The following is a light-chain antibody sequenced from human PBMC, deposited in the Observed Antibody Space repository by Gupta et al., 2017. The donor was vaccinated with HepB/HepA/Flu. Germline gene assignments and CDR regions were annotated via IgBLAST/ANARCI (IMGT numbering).Light chain of an antibody. J-gene: IGKJ1*01. Sequence: DIQMTQSPSSLSASVGDRVTITCRASQSISSSLNWYQQKPGKAPKLLIYDATPLQRGVPSRFSCSGSGTDFSLSIVIRHPEDFVTYYCQRKYRTPTAFGQGTKVEVK. CDR2: DAT. CDR3: QRKYRTPTA. V-gene: IGKV1-39*01. CDR1: QSISSS.